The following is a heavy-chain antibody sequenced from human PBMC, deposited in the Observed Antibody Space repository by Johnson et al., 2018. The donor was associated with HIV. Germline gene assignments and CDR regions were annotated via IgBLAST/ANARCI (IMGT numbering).Heavy chain of an antibody. CDR3: ARDLRGFKYDAFDV. CDR2: INDGGSEK. Sequence: VQLVESGGGLVQPGGSLRLSCAASGFTFRSYWMTWFRQTPGKGLEWVANINDGGSEKYYVDTVKGRFTVSRDNAKNSLYLQMNSLRAEDTAVYYCARDLRGFKYDAFDVWGQGTMVTVSS. J-gene: IGHJ3*01. V-gene: IGHV3-7*03. CDR1: GFTFRSYW.